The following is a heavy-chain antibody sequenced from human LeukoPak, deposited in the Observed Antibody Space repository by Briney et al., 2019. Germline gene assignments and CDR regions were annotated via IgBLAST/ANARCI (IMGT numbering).Heavy chain of an antibody. CDR3: ARDIVVVPAAYFDY. Sequence: ASVKVSCKASGETFTSYGISWVRQAPGQGLEWMVRISAYNGNTNYAQKLQGRVTMTTDTSTSTAYMELRSLRSDDMAVYYCARDIVVVPAAYFDYWGQGTLVTVSS. CDR2: ISAYNGNT. CDR1: GETFTSYG. D-gene: IGHD2-2*01. J-gene: IGHJ4*02. V-gene: IGHV1-18*03.